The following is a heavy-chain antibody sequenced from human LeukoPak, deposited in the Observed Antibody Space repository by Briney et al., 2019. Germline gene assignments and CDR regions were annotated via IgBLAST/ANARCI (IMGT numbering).Heavy chain of an antibody. CDR3: ARAPYPTWELLQLDY. Sequence: GESLKISCKGSGYSFTSYCIGWVRQMPGKGLECMGIIYPGDSDTRYSPSFQGQVTISADKSISTAYLQWSSLKASDTAMYYCARAPYPTWELLQLDYWGQGTLVTVSS. D-gene: IGHD1-26*01. V-gene: IGHV5-51*03. CDR1: GYSFTSYC. J-gene: IGHJ4*02. CDR2: IYPGDSDT.